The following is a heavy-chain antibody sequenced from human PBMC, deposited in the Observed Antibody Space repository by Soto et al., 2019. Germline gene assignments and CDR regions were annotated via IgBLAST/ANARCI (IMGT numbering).Heavy chain of an antibody. J-gene: IGHJ6*02. CDR3: ASISGVPAAMFYYYYGMDV. D-gene: IGHD2-2*01. CDR1: GGSISSGDYY. CDR2: IYYSGST. Sequence: SETLSLTCTVSGGSISSGDYYWSWIRQPPGKGLEWIGYIYYSGSTYYNPSLKSRVTISVDTSKNQFSLKLSSVTAADTAVYYCASISGVPAAMFYYYYGMDVWGQGTTVTVSS. V-gene: IGHV4-30-4*01.